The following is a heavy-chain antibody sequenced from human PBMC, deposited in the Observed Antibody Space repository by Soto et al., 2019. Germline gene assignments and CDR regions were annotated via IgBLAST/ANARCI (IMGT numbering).Heavy chain of an antibody. J-gene: IGHJ4*02. Sequence: GGSLRLSCEASGFNSGNFALAWVRQAPGKGLEWVSTITKGGITVYADSVKGRFTISRDNANKTLYLQMNSMRAEEKAAYYCGKEPEMPGRGLDYCGQGTLVTVSS. D-gene: IGHD3-10*01. CDR2: ITKGGIT. V-gene: IGHV3-23*01. CDR3: GKEPEMPGRGLDY. CDR1: GFNSGNFA.